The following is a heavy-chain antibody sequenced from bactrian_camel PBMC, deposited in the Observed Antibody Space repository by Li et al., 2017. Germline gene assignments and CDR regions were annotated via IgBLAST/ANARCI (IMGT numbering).Heavy chain of an antibody. D-gene: IGHD4*01. Sequence: VQLVESGGDLVQPGGSLRLSCAASGYTDGNYCMGWFRQAPGKEREGVAVIYNGGENTYYADSMKGRFTIPQDNAKKTMYLQMNSLKPEDTAIYYCVAVVEDGDYAEGGECENEHTNWGEGTQVTVS. V-gene: IGHV3S40*01. CDR3: VAVVEDGDYAEGGECENEHTN. CDR2: IYNGGENT. CDR1: GYTDGNYC. J-gene: IGHJ4*01.